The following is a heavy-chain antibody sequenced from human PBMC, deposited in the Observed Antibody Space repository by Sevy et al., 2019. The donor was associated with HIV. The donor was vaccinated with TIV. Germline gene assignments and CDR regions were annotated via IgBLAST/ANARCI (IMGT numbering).Heavy chain of an antibody. D-gene: IGHD6-19*01. CDR3: ARGGGNGWYYFDY. CDR2: IIPILGTV. Sequence: ASVKVSCKASGGTFSSYGISWVRQAPGQGLEWMGGIIPILGTVNYAQKCQGRVTITADESTRTAYMELSRLRSEDTAVYYCARGGGNGWYYFDYWGQETLVTVSS. V-gene: IGHV1-69*13. J-gene: IGHJ4*02. CDR1: GGTFSSYG.